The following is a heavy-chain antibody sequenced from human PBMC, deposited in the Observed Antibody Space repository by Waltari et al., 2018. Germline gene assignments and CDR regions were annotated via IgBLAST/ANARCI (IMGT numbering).Heavy chain of an antibody. CDR1: GFTFDDYG. J-gene: IGHJ4*02. CDR3: ATGIAAPGIFDY. V-gene: IGHV3-20*04. CDR2: INWNGGST. Sequence: EVQLVESGGGVVRPGGSLRLSCAASGFTFDDYGMSWVRQAPGKGLEWVSGINWNGGSTGYADSVKGRFTISRDNSKNTLYLQMDSLRKEDTAMYYCATGIAAPGIFDYWGRGTLVTVSS. D-gene: IGHD6-13*01.